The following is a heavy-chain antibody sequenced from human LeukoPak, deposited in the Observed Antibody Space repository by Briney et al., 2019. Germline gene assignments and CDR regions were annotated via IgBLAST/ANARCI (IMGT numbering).Heavy chain of an antibody. J-gene: IGHJ4*02. CDR1: GFTFDDYA. CDR2: ISWNSGSI. Sequence: GGSLRLSCAASGFTFDDYAMHWVRQAPGKGLEWVSGISWNSGSIGYADSVKGRFTISRDNPKNTLYLQMNSLRAEDTAMYYCARSYSNGWYCIDNWGQGTLVTVSS. V-gene: IGHV3-9*01. D-gene: IGHD6-19*01. CDR3: ARSYSNGWYCIDN.